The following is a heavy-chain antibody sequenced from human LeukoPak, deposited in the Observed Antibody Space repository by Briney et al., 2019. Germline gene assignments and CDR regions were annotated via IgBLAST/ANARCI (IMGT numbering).Heavy chain of an antibody. J-gene: IGHJ4*02. CDR1: GASISSYY. D-gene: IGHD5/OR15-5a*01. CDR2: IYSSGST. Sequence: SETLSLTCTVSGASISSYYWSWIRQPAGRGLEWIGRIYSSGSTNYNPSLKSRVTMSVDTSKNQFPLKLSSVTAADTAVYYCARGSASGGGVYYFDNWGQGTLVTVSS. CDR3: ARGSASGGGVYYFDN. V-gene: IGHV4-4*07.